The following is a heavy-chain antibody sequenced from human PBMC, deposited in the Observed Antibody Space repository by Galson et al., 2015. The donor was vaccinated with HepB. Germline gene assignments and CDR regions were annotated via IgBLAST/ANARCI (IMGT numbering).Heavy chain of an antibody. Sequence: SVKVSCKASGYTITGHYMHWVRQAPGLGLEWMGIINPSGGSTVYAQKFRDRVSMTRDTSTSTVYMELSSLRSEDTAVYYCARELVVVVGATMDDDAFDIWGQGTMVTVSS. J-gene: IGHJ3*02. CDR3: ARELVVVVGATMDDDAFDI. CDR2: INPSGGST. CDR1: GYTITGHY. D-gene: IGHD2-15*01. V-gene: IGHV1-46*03.